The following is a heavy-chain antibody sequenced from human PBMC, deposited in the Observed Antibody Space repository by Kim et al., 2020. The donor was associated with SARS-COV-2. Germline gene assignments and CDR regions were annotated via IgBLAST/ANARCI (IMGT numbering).Heavy chain of an antibody. CDR3: ARDVRAAGHFDY. J-gene: IGHJ4*02. V-gene: IGHV4-39*07. D-gene: IGHD6-13*01. Sequence: YDNPSLKSRVTISVDTSKNQFSLKLSSVTAADTAVYYCARDVRAAGHFDYWGQGTLVTVSS.